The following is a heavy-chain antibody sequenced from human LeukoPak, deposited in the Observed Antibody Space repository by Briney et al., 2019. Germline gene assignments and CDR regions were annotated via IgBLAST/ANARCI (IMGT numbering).Heavy chain of an antibody. CDR1: GFSFSSSD. Sequence: GGSLRLSCAASGFSFSSSDMSWVRQAPGKGLEWVSSISDSDGDTNYADSVKDRFTISRDNSKNTLYLQMNSLRAEDTAVYYCAKESRTDIVVVVAATKLGNYFDYWGQGTLVTVSS. V-gene: IGHV3-23*01. D-gene: IGHD2-15*01. J-gene: IGHJ4*02. CDR2: ISDSDGDT. CDR3: AKESRTDIVVVVAATKLGNYFDY.